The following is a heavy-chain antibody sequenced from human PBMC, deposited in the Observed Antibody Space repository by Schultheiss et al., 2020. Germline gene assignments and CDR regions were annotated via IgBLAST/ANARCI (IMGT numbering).Heavy chain of an antibody. CDR2: IYTSGST. CDR1: GGSISSGSYY. D-gene: IGHD2-15*01. Sequence: SETLSLTCTVSGGSISSGSYYWSWIRQPAGKGLEWIGRIYTSGSTNYNPSLKSRVTMSVDTSKNQFSLQLNSVTPEDTAVYYCARARGYCSGGSCYEGWFDPWGQGTLVTVSS. CDR3: ARARGYCSGGSCYEGWFDP. V-gene: IGHV4-61*02. J-gene: IGHJ5*02.